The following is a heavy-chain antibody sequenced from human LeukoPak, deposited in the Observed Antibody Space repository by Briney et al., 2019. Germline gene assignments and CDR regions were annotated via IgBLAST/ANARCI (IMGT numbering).Heavy chain of an antibody. CDR3: ARDRYSSSSGVSV. CDR1: GDSFSSNSGA. V-gene: IGHV6-1*01. CDR2: TYYRSKWYN. J-gene: IGHJ4*02. Sequence: SQTLSLTCAISGDSFSSNSGAWNWIRQSPSRGLEWLGRTYYRSKWYNDYAVSVKSRITINPDTSKNQFSLQLNSVTPEDTAVYYCARDRYSSSSGVSVWGQGTLVTVSS. D-gene: IGHD6-6*01.